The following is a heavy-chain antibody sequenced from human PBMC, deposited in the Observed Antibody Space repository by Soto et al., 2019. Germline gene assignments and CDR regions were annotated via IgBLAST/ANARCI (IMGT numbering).Heavy chain of an antibody. J-gene: IGHJ5*02. V-gene: IGHV1-69*04. Sequence: SVKVSCKASGGTFSSYTISWVRQAPGQGLEWMGRIIPILGIANYAQKFQGRVTITADKSTSTAYMELSSLRSEDTAVYYCARDSPTYYDILTGYYLNWFDPWGQGTLVTVSS. CDR1: GGTFSSYT. D-gene: IGHD3-9*01. CDR3: ARDSPTYYDILTGYYLNWFDP. CDR2: IIPILGIA.